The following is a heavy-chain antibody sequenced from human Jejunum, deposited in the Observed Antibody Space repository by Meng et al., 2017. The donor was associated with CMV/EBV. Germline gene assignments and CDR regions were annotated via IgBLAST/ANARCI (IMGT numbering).Heavy chain of an antibody. Sequence: QVLLQEPGPGLVKPSETLSLTCTVSGGSVNNYYWSWIRQSAGKGLEWIGRFYSSDTYNYHPSLDSRVTMSLDTSKNQFSLNLRSVTAADTATYYCARGPGASTREGFDYWGLGTLVTVSS. J-gene: IGHJ4*02. D-gene: IGHD1-26*01. CDR2: FYSSDTY. V-gene: IGHV4-4*07. CDR1: GGSVNNYY. CDR3: ARGPGASTREGFDY.